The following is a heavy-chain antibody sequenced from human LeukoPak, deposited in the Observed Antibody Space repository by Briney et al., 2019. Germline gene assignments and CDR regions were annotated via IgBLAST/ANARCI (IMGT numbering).Heavy chain of an antibody. Sequence: SVKVSCKATGGTFTNYAVSWVRQAPGQGLEWMGRIIVTLGTPNYAQKFQGRVAITADKSTSTAYMELSSLRSEDTAVYYCARAVDDDLAGYYWGDWFDPWGQGTLATISS. V-gene: IGHV1-69*04. CDR2: IIVTLGTP. D-gene: IGHD3-9*01. CDR1: GGTFTNYA. CDR3: ARAVDDDLAGYYWGDWFDP. J-gene: IGHJ5*02.